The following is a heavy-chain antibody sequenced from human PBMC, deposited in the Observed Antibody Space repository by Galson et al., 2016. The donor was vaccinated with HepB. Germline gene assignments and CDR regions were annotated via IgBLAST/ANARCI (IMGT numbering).Heavy chain of an antibody. D-gene: IGHD6-19*01. J-gene: IGHJ3*02. CDR2: INDNGSRK. CDR1: GFTFSKYA. Sequence: SLRLSCAASGFTFSKYAMHWVRQAPGKGLEYVSGINDNGSRKHYGDSVQGRCTISRDDSKNTVYVQMNSLTTEDTAVYYCVKDRAGFYAFDIWGQGTMVTVSS. V-gene: IGHV3-64*05. CDR3: VKDRAGFYAFDI.